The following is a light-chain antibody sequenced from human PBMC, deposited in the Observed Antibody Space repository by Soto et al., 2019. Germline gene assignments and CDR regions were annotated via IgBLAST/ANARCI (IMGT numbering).Light chain of an antibody. V-gene: IGKV3-20*01. CDR3: QQYGTSPLS. CDR1: QSVSSAY. J-gene: IGKJ4*01. CDR2: GAS. Sequence: VLTQSPGTLSLSPGERATLSCRASQSVSSAYLAWYQQKPGQAPRLLIYGASSRASGIPDKFSGSGSGTDFILTMSRLEPEDFAVYYCQQYGTSPLSFGGGTKLEIK.